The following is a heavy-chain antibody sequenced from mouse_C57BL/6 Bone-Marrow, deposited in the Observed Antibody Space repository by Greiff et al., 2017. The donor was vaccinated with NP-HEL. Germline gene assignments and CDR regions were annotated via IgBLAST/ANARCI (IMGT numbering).Heavy chain of an antibody. J-gene: IGHJ3*01. D-gene: IGHD1-1*01. CDR1: GFTFSDYY. CDR3: ARHYYGSSLAWFAY. V-gene: IGHV5-12*01. CDR2: ISNGGGST. Sequence: EVKLMESGGGLVQPGGSLKLSCAASGFTFSDYYMYWVRQTPEKRLEWVAYISNGGGSTYYPDTVKGRFTISRDNAKNTLYLQMSRLKSEDTAMYYCARHYYGSSLAWFAYWGQGTLVTVSA.